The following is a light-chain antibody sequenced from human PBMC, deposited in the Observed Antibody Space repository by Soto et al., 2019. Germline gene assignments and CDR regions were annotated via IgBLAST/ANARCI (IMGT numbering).Light chain of an antibody. CDR2: DVS. Sequence: QSVLTQPASVSGSPGQSITISCTGTSSDVGGYNYVSWYQHHPGKAPKPMIYDVSNRPSGVSNRFSGSKSGNTASLIISGLQAEDEADYYCSSYTSSSTLSTYVFGTGTKLTVL. CDR3: SSYTSSSTLSTYV. V-gene: IGLV2-14*03. CDR1: SSDVGGYNY. J-gene: IGLJ1*01.